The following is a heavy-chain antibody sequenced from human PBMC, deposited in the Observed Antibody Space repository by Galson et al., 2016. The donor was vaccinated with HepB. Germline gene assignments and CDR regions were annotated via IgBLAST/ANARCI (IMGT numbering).Heavy chain of an antibody. Sequence: SLRLSCAASGFTFRSNVINWVRQAPGKGLEWVSGISGSGGSTYYADSVRGRFTISRDNSKNTLYLQMTSLRAEDTAVYYCAKIAVTGTWYFDLWGRGALVSVSS. V-gene: IGHV3-23*01. CDR1: GFTFRSNV. CDR3: AKIAVTGTWYFDL. CDR2: ISGSGGST. J-gene: IGHJ2*01. D-gene: IGHD6-19*01.